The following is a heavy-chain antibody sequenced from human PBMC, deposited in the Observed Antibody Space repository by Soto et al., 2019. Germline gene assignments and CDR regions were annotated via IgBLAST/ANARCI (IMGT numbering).Heavy chain of an antibody. CDR2: IKSKSDGGTT. V-gene: IGHV3-15*07. CDR3: TTSQYRRFWYPGWDLDS. J-gene: IGHJ4*02. Sequence: EVQLVESGGGLVKPGGSLRLSCAASGFTFNNAYMNWVRQAPGKGLEWVGRIKSKSDGGTTDYAAPVKGRFTISRDDSKTTLYLQMNSLETEDTAVYYCTTSQYRRFWYPGWDLDSWGQGTLVTVSS. CDR1: GFTFNNAY. D-gene: IGHD6-13*01.